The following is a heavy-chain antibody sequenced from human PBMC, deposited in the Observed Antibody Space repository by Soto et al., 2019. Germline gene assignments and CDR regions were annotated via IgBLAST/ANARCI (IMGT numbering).Heavy chain of an antibody. D-gene: IGHD6-6*01. Sequence: QLLESGPGLVKPSETLSLTCTVSGGSISSSSYYWGWIRQPPGKGLEWIGSIYYSGSTYYNPSLKSRVTISVDTSKNQFSLKLSSVTAADTAVYYCARLISSSSLADFDYWGQGTLVTVSS. J-gene: IGHJ4*02. V-gene: IGHV4-39*01. CDR3: ARLISSSSLADFDY. CDR2: IYYSGST. CDR1: GGSISSSSYY.